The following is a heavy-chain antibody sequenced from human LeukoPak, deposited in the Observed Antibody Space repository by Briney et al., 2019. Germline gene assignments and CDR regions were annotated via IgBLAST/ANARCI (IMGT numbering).Heavy chain of an antibody. CDR2: IYYSGST. Sequence: SETLSLTCTVSGGSISSYYWSWIRQPPGKGLEWIGYIYYSGSTNYNPSLKSRVTISVDTSKNQFSLKLSSVTAADTAVYHCARTLRYFDWCFDYWGQGTLVTVSS. V-gene: IGHV4-59*01. J-gene: IGHJ4*02. CDR3: ARTLRYFDWCFDY. CDR1: GGSISSYY. D-gene: IGHD3-9*01.